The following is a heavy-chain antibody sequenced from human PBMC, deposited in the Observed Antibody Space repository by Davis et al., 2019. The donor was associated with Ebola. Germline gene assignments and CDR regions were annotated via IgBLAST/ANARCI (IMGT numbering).Heavy chain of an antibody. J-gene: IGHJ4*02. CDR1: GASISGYY. CDR2: MSKSGTT. D-gene: IGHD6-13*01. Sequence: PSETLSLTCTVSGASISGYYWGWIRQPPGKGLEWIGSMSKSGTTSYNPSLKSRVTISVDTSTNQVSLQLNSVTAADTAMYSCASDEHNPSWYKYWGQGILVTASS. V-gene: IGHV4-39*07. CDR3: ASDEHNPSWYKY.